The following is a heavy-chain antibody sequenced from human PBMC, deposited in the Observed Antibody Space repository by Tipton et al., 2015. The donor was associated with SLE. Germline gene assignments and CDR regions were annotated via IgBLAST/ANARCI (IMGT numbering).Heavy chain of an antibody. J-gene: IGHJ6*02. CDR2: IWYDGSNK. Sequence: SLRLSCAASGFTFSSYGMHWVRQAPGKGLEWVAVIWYDGSNKYYADSVKGRFTISRDNSKNTLYLQMNSLRAEDTAVYYCAKDGLLWSSHYYGMDVWGQGTTVTVSS. CDR3: AKDGLLWSSHYYGMDV. CDR1: GFTFSSYG. V-gene: IGHV3-30*18. D-gene: IGHD2-21*01.